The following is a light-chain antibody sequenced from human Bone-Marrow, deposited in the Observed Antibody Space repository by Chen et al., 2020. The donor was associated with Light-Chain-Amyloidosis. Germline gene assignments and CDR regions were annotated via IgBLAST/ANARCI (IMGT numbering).Light chain of an antibody. Sequence: EIVLTQSPATLSLSLGERATLSCRASQNVGTYLAGYQQKPGQAPRLLIYYASNRATGIPGRFSGSGSGTAFTLTISSLEPEDFAVYYCQQRSNWPPLTFGGGTKVEMK. V-gene: IGKV3-11*01. CDR2: YAS. J-gene: IGKJ4*01. CDR1: QNVGTY. CDR3: QQRSNWPPLT.